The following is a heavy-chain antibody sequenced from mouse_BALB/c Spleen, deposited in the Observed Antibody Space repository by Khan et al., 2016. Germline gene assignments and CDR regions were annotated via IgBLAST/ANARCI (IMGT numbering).Heavy chain of an antibody. CDR2: ILPGSGST. V-gene: IGHV1-9*01. J-gene: IGHJ2*01. CDR1: GYTFSSYW. Sequence: QVQLQQSGAELMKPGASVKISCKATGYTFSSYWIEWVKQRPGHGLEWIGEILPGSGSTNYNEKFRGKATFTADTSSNTAYMQLSSLTSVDSAVHYRARTDRGGYFDYWGQGTTLTVSS. CDR3: ARTDRGGYFDY.